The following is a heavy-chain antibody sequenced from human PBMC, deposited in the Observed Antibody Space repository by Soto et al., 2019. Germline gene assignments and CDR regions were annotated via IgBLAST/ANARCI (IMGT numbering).Heavy chain of an antibody. CDR2: ISSSSSYI. CDR3: ARDPGIQLWFPFDY. J-gene: IGHJ4*02. Sequence: GESLKISCAASGFTFSSYSMNWVRQAPGKGLEWVSSISSSSSYIYYADSVKGRFTISRDNAKNSLYLQMNSLRAEDTAVYYCARDPGIQLWFPFDYWGQGTLVTVSS. CDR1: GFTFSSYS. D-gene: IGHD5-18*01. V-gene: IGHV3-21*01.